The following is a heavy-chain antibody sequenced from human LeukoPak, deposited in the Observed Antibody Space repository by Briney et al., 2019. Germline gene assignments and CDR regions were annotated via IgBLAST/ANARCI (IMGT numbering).Heavy chain of an antibody. CDR3: ARDNLDFWSGDHYFDY. J-gene: IGHJ4*02. V-gene: IGHV3-23*01. CDR1: GFTFSDYG. D-gene: IGHD3-3*01. Sequence: PGGSLRLSCAAAGFTFSDYGMNWVRQAPGKGLEWVSGISGSGGTTYYADSVEGRFTISRDKSKTTLYLQMNSLRAEDTAVYYCARDNLDFWSGDHYFDYWGQGTLVTVSS. CDR2: ISGSGGTT.